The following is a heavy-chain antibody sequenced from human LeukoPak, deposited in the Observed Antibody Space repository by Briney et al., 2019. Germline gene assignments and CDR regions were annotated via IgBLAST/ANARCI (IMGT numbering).Heavy chain of an antibody. V-gene: IGHV3-23*01. CDR2: ITDNYNT. J-gene: IGHJ4*02. CDR3: VKGACSSGCSGNY. Sequence: GGSLGLSCAASGIMFSDSAMYWVRQAPGKGLECVAVITDNYNTYYGDSVKGRFTVSRDNSKKTLYLQMNSLRVDDTALYHCVKGACSSGCSGNYWGQGTRVIVSS. CDR1: GIMFSDSA. D-gene: IGHD6-19*01.